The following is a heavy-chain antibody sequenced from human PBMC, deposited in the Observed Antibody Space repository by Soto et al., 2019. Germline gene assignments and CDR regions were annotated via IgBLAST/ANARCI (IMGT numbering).Heavy chain of an antibody. CDR2: IYYGWNT. V-gene: IGHV4-59*01. CDR1: VFSISDYY. D-gene: IGHD3-22*01. Sequence: SATXSLTCTVSVFSISDYYVTLMRQPPGKGLELIGYIYYGWNTNYNPSLNSRVTISVDTSKNQFSLKLISVTAAHPAVYYCERDREYYQSSGLYFEYRGQGTLVTVYS. J-gene: IGHJ4*02. CDR3: ERDREYYQSSGLYFEY.